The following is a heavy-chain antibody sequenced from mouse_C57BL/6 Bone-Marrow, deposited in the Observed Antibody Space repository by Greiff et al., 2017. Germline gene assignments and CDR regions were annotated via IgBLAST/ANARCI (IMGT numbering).Heavy chain of an antibody. V-gene: IGHV14-4*01. CDR3: TGGYYDYFDY. D-gene: IGHD2-3*01. CDR1: GFNIKDDY. J-gene: IGHJ2*01. Sequence: EVQLQQSGAELVRPGASVKLSCTASGFNIKDDYMHWVKQRPEQGLEWIGWIDPENGDTEYASKFQGKATITADTSSNTAYLQRRSLTSEDTAVYYCTGGYYDYFDYWGQGTTLTVSS. CDR2: IDPENGDT.